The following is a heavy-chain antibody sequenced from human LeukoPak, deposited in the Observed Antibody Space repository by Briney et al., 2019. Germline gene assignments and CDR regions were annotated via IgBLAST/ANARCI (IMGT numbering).Heavy chain of an antibody. J-gene: IGHJ3*01. CDR1: GVWFSSDW. CDR3: ARDLGHCSGGSCHPVAFDF. Sequence: GSPRLSCAASGVWFSSDWMNWGRQAPGEGVVGCSRIKCAARRTIYVDSVKGGFTIPRDNAKNTLYLQVNSLRADDTAVYYCARDLGHCSGGSCHPVAFDFWGQGTMVTVSS. V-gene: IGHV3-74*01. D-gene: IGHD2-15*01. CDR2: IKCAARRT.